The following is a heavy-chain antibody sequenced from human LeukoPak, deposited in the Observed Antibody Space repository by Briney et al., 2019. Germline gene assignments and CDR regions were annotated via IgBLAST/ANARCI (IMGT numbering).Heavy chain of an antibody. CDR2: IASDGSST. CDR1: GFTFSSYW. V-gene: IGHV3-74*01. Sequence: PGGSLRLSCAASGFTFSSYWMNWVRHAPGKGLVWVSRIASDGSSTSYADSVKGRFTISRDNAKNTLYLQMNSLRGEDTAVYYCATRRTFDYWGQGTLVTVSS. J-gene: IGHJ4*02. CDR3: ATRRTFDY.